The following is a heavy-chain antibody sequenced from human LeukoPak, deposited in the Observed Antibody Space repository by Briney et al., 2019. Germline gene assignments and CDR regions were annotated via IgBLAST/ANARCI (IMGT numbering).Heavy chain of an antibody. CDR1: GSSISSSSYS. Sequence: SETLSLTCTVSGSSISSSSYSWGWIRQPPGKGLEWIGRIYYSGSTYYNPSLKSRVTISVDTSKNQFSLKLSSVTAADTAVYYCARLEYYYQHRFDYWGQGTLVTVSS. CDR3: ARLEYYYQHRFDY. V-gene: IGHV4-39*01. D-gene: IGHD3-10*01. J-gene: IGHJ4*02. CDR2: IYYSGST.